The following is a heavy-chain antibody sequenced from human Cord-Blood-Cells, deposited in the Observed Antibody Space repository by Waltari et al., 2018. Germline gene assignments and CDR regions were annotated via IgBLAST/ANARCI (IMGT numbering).Heavy chain of an antibody. CDR2: INPNSGGT. CDR1: GYTFTAYY. J-gene: IGHJ4*02. V-gene: IGHV1-2*04. CDR3: ARGPYSSSWYFDY. Sequence: QVQLVQSGAEVQKPAASVKVSCKASGYTFTAYYMHWVRQARGQGLEWMGWINPNSGGTNYAQKFQGWVDMTRDTSISTAYMELSRLRSDDTAVYYCARGPYSSSWYFDYWGQGTLVTVSS. D-gene: IGHD6-13*01.